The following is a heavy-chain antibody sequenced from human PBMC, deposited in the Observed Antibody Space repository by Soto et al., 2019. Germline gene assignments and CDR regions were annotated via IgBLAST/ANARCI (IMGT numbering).Heavy chain of an antibody. CDR2: ISAYNGNT. D-gene: IGHD6-19*01. Sequence: QVQLVQSGAEVKKPGASVKVSCKASGYTFTSYGISWVRQAPGQGLEWMGWISAYNGNTNYAQKLQGRVTMTTDTSTSTAYRELRSLRSDDTAVYYCARDTAVAGTSYYGMDVWGQGTTVTVSS. V-gene: IGHV1-18*01. CDR1: GYTFTSYG. CDR3: ARDTAVAGTSYYGMDV. J-gene: IGHJ6*02.